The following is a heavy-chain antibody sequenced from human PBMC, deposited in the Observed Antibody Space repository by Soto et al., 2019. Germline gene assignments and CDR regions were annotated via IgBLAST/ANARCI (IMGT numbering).Heavy chain of an antibody. D-gene: IGHD3-10*01. J-gene: IGHJ5*02. CDR3: ARDRERGVQFGWFAP. CDR1: GGTFSSYA. Sequence: QVQLVQSGAEVKKPGSSVKVSCKASGGTFSSYAISWVRQAPEQGLEWMGGIIPIFGTANYAQKFQGRVTSTREEATRTADREPSSQRDEDTAVYYCARDRERGVQFGWFAPGGQGTRVTVAS. CDR2: IIPIFGTA. V-gene: IGHV1-69*01.